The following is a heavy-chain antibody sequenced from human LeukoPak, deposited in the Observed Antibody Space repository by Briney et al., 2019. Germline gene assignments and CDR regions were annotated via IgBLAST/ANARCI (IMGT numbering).Heavy chain of an antibody. J-gene: IGHJ3*01. CDR1: GFTFSNYA. CDR2: ISSSGDT. V-gene: IGHV3-23*01. CDR3: AKDPNGDYIGVFDF. D-gene: IGHD4-17*01. Sequence: GGSLRLSCAASGFTFSNYAMSWVRQAPGKGLEWVSAISSSGDTYYAGSVKGRFTISRDNSKNTLYLQMNNLRAEDTAVYYCAKDPNGDYIGVFDFWGQGTMVTVSS.